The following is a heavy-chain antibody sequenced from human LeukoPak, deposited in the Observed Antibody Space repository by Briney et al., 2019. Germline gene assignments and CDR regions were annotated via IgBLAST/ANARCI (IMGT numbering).Heavy chain of an antibody. V-gene: IGHV3-30*04. CDR3: ARGLMIVVVNGPLL. Sequence: PGRSLRLSCAASGFTFSSYAMHWVRQAPGKGLEWVAVISYDGSNKYYADSVKGRFTISRDNSKNTLYLQMNSLRAEDTAVYYCARGLMIVVVNGPLLWGQGTLVTVSS. D-gene: IGHD3-22*01. J-gene: IGHJ4*02. CDR2: ISYDGSNK. CDR1: GFTFSSYA.